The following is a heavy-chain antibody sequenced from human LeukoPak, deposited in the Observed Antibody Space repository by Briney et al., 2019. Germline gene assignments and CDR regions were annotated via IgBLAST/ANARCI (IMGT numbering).Heavy chain of an antibody. CDR2: IYYSGST. D-gene: IGHD3-3*01. V-gene: IGHV4-59*01. CDR3: ARGSTYYDFWSGYYTGMDYYYYMDV. CDR1: GGSISSYY. Sequence: TSETLSLTCTVSGGSISSYYWSWIRQPPGKGLEWIGYIYYSGSTNYNPSLKSRVTISVDTSKNQFSLKLSSVTAADTAVYYCARGSTYYDFWSGYYTGMDYYYYMDVWGKGTTVTVSS. J-gene: IGHJ6*03.